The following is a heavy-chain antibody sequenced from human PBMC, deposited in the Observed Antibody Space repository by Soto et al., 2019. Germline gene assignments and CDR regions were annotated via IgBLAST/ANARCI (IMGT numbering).Heavy chain of an antibody. CDR3: VRDPPRNDY. Sequence: QVQLVQSGPEVKKPGASVKVSCKASGYSFTSYGVSWVRQAPGQGLEWMGWISANSGNTDYAQKFRGRVTMTTETSTRPAYMDLRSLRSDDTAVYYCVRDPPRNDYWGQGTLVTVSS. V-gene: IGHV1-18*04. CDR2: ISANSGNT. J-gene: IGHJ4*02. CDR1: GYSFTSYG.